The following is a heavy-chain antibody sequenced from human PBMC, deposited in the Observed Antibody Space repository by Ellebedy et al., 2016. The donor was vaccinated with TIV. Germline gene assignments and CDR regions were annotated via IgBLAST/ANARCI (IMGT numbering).Heavy chain of an antibody. Sequence: GESLKISCAASGFTFSSYWMHWVRQAPGKGLVWVSRINSDGSSTSYADSVKGRFTISRDNAKNTLYLQMNSLRAEDTAVYYCARDRYDFWSSYFGAYYYYGMDVWGQGTTVTVSS. J-gene: IGHJ6*02. V-gene: IGHV3-74*01. CDR2: INSDGSST. D-gene: IGHD3-3*01. CDR1: GFTFSSYW. CDR3: ARDRYDFWSSYFGAYYYYGMDV.